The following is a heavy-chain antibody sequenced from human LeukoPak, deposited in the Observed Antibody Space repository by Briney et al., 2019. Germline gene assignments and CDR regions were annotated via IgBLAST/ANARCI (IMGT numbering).Heavy chain of an antibody. Sequence: GGSPRLSCAASGFPFSSYTMNWVRPAPGKGVEWVSSISSSSSHIYYADSVKGRFNISRDNVKNSLYLQMNSLRAEDTAVYYCARAVPGTGFFYWGQGTLVTVSS. CDR1: GFPFSSYT. CDR2: ISSSSSHI. J-gene: IGHJ4*02. CDR3: ARAVPGTGFFY. V-gene: IGHV3-21*01. D-gene: IGHD2-8*02.